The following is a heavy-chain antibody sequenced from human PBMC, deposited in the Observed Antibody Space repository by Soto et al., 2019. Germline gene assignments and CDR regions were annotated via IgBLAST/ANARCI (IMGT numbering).Heavy chain of an antibody. CDR3: AKHGPYSSSPWFDP. CDR1: GFTFSSYA. Sequence: EVQLLQSGGGLVQPGGSLRLSCVASGFTFSSYAMNWVRQAPGKGLEWVSAISSSGDSTYSADSVKGRFTVSRDNSNDTLYLQMDSLRADNTAVYYCAKHGPYSSSPWFDPWGQGNMVTVSS. J-gene: IGHJ5*02. CDR2: ISSSGDST. V-gene: IGHV3-23*01. D-gene: IGHD6-6*01.